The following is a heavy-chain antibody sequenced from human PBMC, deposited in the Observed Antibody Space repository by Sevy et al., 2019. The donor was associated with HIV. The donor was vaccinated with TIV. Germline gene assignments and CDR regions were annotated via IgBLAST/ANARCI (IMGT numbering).Heavy chain of an antibody. CDR1: GFTFSSYA. Sequence: GGSLRLSCAASGFTFSSYAMHWVRQAPGKGLEWVAVISYDGSNKYYADSVKGRFTISRDNSKNTLYLQMNSLRAEDTDVYYCAREGALRFLEWLSHYYYGMDVWGQGTTVTVSS. D-gene: IGHD3-3*01. V-gene: IGHV3-30-3*01. J-gene: IGHJ6*02. CDR3: AREGALRFLEWLSHYYYGMDV. CDR2: ISYDGSNK.